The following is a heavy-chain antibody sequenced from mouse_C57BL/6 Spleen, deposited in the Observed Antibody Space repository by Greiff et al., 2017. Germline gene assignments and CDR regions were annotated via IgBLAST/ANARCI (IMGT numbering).Heavy chain of an antibody. CDR1: GFTFSDAW. CDR2: IRNKDNNHAT. J-gene: IGHJ1*03. V-gene: IGHV6-6*01. CDR3: TRNWDWYFDV. Sequence: EVQLVESGGGLVQPGGSMKLSCAASGFTFSDAWMDWVRQSPEKGLEWVAEIRNKDNNHATYYAESVKGRFTISRDDSKSSVYLQMNSLRAEDTGIYYCTRNWDWYFDVWGTGTTVTVSS. D-gene: IGHD4-1*01.